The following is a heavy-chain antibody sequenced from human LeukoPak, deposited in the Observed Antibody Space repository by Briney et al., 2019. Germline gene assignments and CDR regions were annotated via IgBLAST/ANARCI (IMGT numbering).Heavy chain of an antibody. V-gene: IGHV4-39*07. CDR1: GGSIISSTYY. J-gene: IGHJ4*02. CDR3: ARDETHSMIVEI. Sequence: PSETLSLTCTVSGGSIISSTYYWGWIRQPPGKGLEWIGNIHYSGTTYYNPSLKSRVTISVDTSKNQFSLKLSSVTAADTAVYYCARDETHSMIVEIWGQGTLVTVSS. CDR2: IHYSGTT. D-gene: IGHD3-22*01.